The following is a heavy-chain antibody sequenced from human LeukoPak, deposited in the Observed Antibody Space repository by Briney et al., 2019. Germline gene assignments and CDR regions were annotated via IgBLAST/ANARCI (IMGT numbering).Heavy chain of an antibody. CDR3: ARSSYGSWYYFDY. D-gene: IGHD5-18*01. J-gene: IGHJ4*02. CDR2: ISWNSGSI. V-gene: IGHV3-9*01. CDR1: GFTFDDYA. Sequence: GGSLRLSCAASGFTFDDYAMHWVRQAPGKGLEWVSGISWNSGSIGYADSVKGRFTISRDNAKNSLYLQMNSLRAEDTALYYCARSSYGSWYYFDYWGQGTLVTVSS.